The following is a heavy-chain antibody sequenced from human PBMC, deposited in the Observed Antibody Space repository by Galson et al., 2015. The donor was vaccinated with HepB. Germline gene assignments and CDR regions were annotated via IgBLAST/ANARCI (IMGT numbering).Heavy chain of an antibody. Sequence: SLRLSCAASGFTFSDYSMTWVRQAPGKGLEWVSTIRARGDTTYHADSLRGRFTISRDNSQRTVYLQMNSLRAEDTAVYYCAKGGYNTPFDPWGQGTLVIVSS. CDR1: GFTFSDYS. J-gene: IGHJ5*02. D-gene: IGHD1-14*01. CDR2: IRARGDTT. CDR3: AKGGYNTPFDP. V-gene: IGHV3-23*01.